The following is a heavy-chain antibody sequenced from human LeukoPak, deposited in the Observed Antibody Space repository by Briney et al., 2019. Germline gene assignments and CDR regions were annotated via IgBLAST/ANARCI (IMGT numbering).Heavy chain of an antibody. CDR3: ARGPIMITFGGVIAHSSYFDY. CDR2: INHSGST. CDR1: GGSFSGYY. V-gene: IGHV4-34*01. D-gene: IGHD3-16*02. Sequence: PSETLSLTCAVYGGSFSGYYWSWIRQPPGKGLEWIGEINHSGSTNYNPSLKSRVTISVDTSKNQFSLKLSSVTAADTAVYYCARGPIMITFGGVIAHSSYFDYWGQGTLVTVPS. J-gene: IGHJ4*02.